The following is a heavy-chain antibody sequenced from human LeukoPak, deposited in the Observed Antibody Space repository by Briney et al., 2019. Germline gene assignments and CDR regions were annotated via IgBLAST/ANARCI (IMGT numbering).Heavy chain of an antibody. CDR1: GFTFSTAD. D-gene: IGHD2-2*01. CDR3: ARTPCSSSCQGYGMDV. V-gene: IGHV3-23*01. CDR2: ISARDDTT. J-gene: IGHJ6*02. Sequence: GGSLRLSCAASGFTFSTADMNWVRQAPGTGLQWVSGISARDDTTYADSVKGRFTISRDTSKNMLYLQMNSLRVDDTAVYYCARTPCSSSCQGYGMDVWGQGTTVTVSS.